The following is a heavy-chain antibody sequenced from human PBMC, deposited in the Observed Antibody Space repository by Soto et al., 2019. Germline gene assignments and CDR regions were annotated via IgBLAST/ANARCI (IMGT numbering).Heavy chain of an antibody. J-gene: IGHJ4*02. CDR3: AKGQIVVVVAATDY. V-gene: IGHV3-23*01. Sequence: PEGSLRLSCAASGFTFSSYAMSWVRQAPEKGLEWVSAISGSGGSTYYADSVKGRFTISRDNSKNTLYLQMNSLRAEDTAVYYCAKGQIVVVVAATDYWGQGTLVTVSS. CDR1: GFTFSSYA. D-gene: IGHD2-15*01. CDR2: ISGSGGST.